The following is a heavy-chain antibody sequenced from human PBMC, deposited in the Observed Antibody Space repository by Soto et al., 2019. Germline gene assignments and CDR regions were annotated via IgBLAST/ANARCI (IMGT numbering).Heavy chain of an antibody. J-gene: IGHJ4*02. CDR2: IIPILGIA. CDR1: GGTFSSYT. D-gene: IGHD3-22*01. Sequence: QVQLVQSGAEVKKPGSSVKVSCKASGGTFSSYTISWVRQAPGQGLEWMGRIIPILGIANYAQKFQGRVTITADKXMSXAXMELSSLRSEDTAVYYCARDPRQNYYDSSGYPPNDYWGQGTLVTVSS. V-gene: IGHV1-69*08. CDR3: ARDPRQNYYDSSGYPPNDY.